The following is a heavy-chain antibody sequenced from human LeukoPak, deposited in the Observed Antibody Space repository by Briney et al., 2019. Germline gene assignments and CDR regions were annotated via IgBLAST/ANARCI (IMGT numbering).Heavy chain of an antibody. J-gene: IGHJ4*02. CDR1: GDSISNSGYY. CDR3: ATRGPNTPGFCSGGSCYMALDS. D-gene: IGHD2-15*01. Sequence: PSETLSLTCTVSGDSISNSGYYWGWIRQPPGKGLEWIGSIYYSGTTYYNPSLKSRVTISVDTSKNQFSLRLSSATAADTAVYYCATRGPNTPGFCSGGSCYMALDSWGQGTLVTVSS. CDR2: IYYSGTT. V-gene: IGHV4-39*01.